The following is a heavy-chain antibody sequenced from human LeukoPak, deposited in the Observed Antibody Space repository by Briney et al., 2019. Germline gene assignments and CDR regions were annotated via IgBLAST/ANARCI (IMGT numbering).Heavy chain of an antibody. D-gene: IGHD3-10*01. CDR1: GYTFTVYY. CDR2: INPNSGGT. V-gene: IGHV1-2*06. Sequence: ASVTVSCKASGYTFTVYYMHWVRQAPGQGLEWMGRINPNSGGTNYAQKFQGRVTMTRDTSISTAYMELSRLRPDDTAVYYCARGGPLVLLWFGESQDYWGQGTLVTVSS. J-gene: IGHJ4*02. CDR3: ARGGPLVLLWFGESQDY.